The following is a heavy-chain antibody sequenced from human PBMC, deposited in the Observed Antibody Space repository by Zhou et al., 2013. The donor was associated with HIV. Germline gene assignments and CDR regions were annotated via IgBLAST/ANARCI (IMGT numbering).Heavy chain of an antibody. D-gene: IGHD6-13*01. J-gene: IGHJ3*02. V-gene: IGHV1-2*02. Sequence: QVQLVQSGAEVKKPGASVKVSCKASGYTFTGYYMHWVRQAPGQGLEWMGWINPNSGGTNYAQKFQGRVTMTRDTSISTAYMELSRLRSDDTAVYYCARDLGVRIAAAGDAFDIWGQGTMVTVSS. CDR3: ARDLGVRIAAAGDAFDI. CDR1: GYTFTGYY. CDR2: INPNSGGT.